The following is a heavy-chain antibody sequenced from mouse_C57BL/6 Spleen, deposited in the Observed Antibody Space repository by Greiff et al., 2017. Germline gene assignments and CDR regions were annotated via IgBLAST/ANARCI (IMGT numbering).Heavy chain of an antibody. CDR2: IWSGGST. Sequence: VKLVESGPGLVQPSQSLSITCTVSGFSLTSYGVHWVRQSPGKGLEWLGVIWSGGSTDYNAAFISRLSISKDNSKSQVFFKMNSLQADDTAIYYCARRGDYDQYFDVWGTGTTVTVSS. CDR1: GFSLTSYG. D-gene: IGHD2-4*01. J-gene: IGHJ1*03. V-gene: IGHV2-2*01. CDR3: ARRGDYDQYFDV.